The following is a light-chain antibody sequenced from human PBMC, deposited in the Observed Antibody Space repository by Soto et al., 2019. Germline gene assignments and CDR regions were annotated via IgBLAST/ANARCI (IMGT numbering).Light chain of an antibody. Sequence: DIQMTQSPSTLSASVGDRVTITCRASQSISDLLAWYQQKPGKAPKHLIYEASNLKSGVPSRFSGSGSGTEYTLTISSLQPDDFASYYCQQYNGFWTFGQGTKVEIK. CDR2: EAS. V-gene: IGKV1-5*03. CDR3: QQYNGFWT. CDR1: QSISDL. J-gene: IGKJ1*01.